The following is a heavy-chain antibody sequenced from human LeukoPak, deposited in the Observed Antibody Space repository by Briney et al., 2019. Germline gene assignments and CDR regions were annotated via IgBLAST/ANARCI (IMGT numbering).Heavy chain of an antibody. D-gene: IGHD3-16*02. J-gene: IGHJ4*02. V-gene: IGHV3-9*01. Sequence: QPGRSLRLSCAASGFTFDDYAMHWVRQAPGKGLEWVSGITWNSSTDYVHSVKGRFTISRDNAKNSLILEMNSLRPEDTALYHCARGRYGSPLLDYWGQGTLVTVSS. CDR2: ITWNSST. CDR3: ARGRYGSPLLDY. CDR1: GFTFDDYA.